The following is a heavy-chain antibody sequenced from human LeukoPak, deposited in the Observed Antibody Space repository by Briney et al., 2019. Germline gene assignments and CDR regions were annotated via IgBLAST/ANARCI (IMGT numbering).Heavy chain of an antibody. CDR2: INPNSGGT. CDR1: GYTFTGYY. CDR3: ARNYDILTGYYPLRY. V-gene: IGHV1-2*02. Sequence: GASVKVSCKASGYTFTGYYMHWVRQAPGQGLEWMGWINPNSGGTNYAQKFQGRVTMTRDTSISTAYMELSRLRSDDTAVYYCARNYDILTGYYPLRYWGQGTLVTVSS. J-gene: IGHJ4*02. D-gene: IGHD3-9*01.